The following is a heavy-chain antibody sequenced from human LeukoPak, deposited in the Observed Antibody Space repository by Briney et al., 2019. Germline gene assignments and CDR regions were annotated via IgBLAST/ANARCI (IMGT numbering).Heavy chain of an antibody. CDR2: ISGSGVST. J-gene: IGHJ4*02. V-gene: IGHV3-23*01. D-gene: IGHD2-2*01. CDR3: AKGFVVVPAYWDY. CDR1: GFRFSSYA. Sequence: GGSLRLSCAASGFRFSSYAMSWVRQAPGKGLEWVSAISGSGVSTYYADSVKGRFTISRDNSKNTLYLQMNSLRAEDTAVYFCAKGFVVVPAYWDYWGQGTLVTVSS.